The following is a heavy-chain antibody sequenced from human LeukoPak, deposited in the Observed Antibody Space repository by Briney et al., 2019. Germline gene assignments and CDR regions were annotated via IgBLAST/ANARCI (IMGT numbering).Heavy chain of an antibody. CDR1: GGSISSSNW. Sequence: PSETLSLTCAVSGGSISSSNWWSWVRQPPGKGLEWIGEIWHSGITNFNPSPKSRLTISVDKSKNQFSLKLSSVTAADTAVYYCARYDVGWYYFDYWGQGTLVTVSS. CDR2: IWHSGIT. V-gene: IGHV4-4*02. CDR3: ARYDVGWYYFDY. D-gene: IGHD6-19*01. J-gene: IGHJ4*02.